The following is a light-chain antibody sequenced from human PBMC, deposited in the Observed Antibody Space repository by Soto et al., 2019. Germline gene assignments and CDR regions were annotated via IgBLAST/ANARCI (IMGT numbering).Light chain of an antibody. J-gene: IGKJ5*01. CDR1: QSLSSH. CDR2: GPS. V-gene: IGKV3-15*01. Sequence: EIVLTQSPASLYLSPGERGTLXCRASQSLSSHFGWYQQTAGQAPRPLISGPSTRATGIQARFSGSGSGKEFTLNISSLQSEEFAVYYCKQYNNWPPITFGQGTRLEIK. CDR3: KQYNNWPPIT.